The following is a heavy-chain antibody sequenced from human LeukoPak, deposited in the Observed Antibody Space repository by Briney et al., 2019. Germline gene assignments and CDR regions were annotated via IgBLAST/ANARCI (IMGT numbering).Heavy chain of an antibody. V-gene: IGHV3-64*01. CDR2: TSSNGGST. CDR3: ARVRDGYHAFDI. D-gene: IGHD5-24*01. CDR1: GFTFSSYA. Sequence: GGSLRLSCAASGFTFSSYAMHWVRQAPGKGLEYVSATSSNGGSTYYANSVKGRFTISRDNSKNTLYLQMGSLRAEDMAVYYCARVRDGYHAFDIWGQGTMVTVSS. J-gene: IGHJ3*02.